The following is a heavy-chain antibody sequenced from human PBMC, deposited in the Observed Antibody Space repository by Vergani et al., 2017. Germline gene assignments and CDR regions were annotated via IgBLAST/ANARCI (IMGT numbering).Heavy chain of an antibody. D-gene: IGHD3-10*01. J-gene: IGHJ4*02. CDR1: GFTFSRHW. V-gene: IGHV3-74*01. Sequence: EVQLVESGGGLVQPGGSLRLSCAASGFTFSRHWMHWVRQAPGKGLVWVSRVNPEGTNTPYADSVKGRFTISRDNAKNMMYLQLNSLRDEDTAVYYCARGSIGEVWGQGTLVTVSS. CDR2: VNPEGTNT. CDR3: ARGSIGEV.